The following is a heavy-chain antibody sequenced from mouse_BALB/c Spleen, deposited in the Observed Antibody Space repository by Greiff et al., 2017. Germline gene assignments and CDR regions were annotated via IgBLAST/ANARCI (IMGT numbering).Heavy chain of an antibody. CDR2: ISSGGSYT. CDR3: TRDRDYDAMDY. V-gene: IGHV5-6-4*01. Sequence: DVMLVESGGGLVKPGGSLKLSCAASGFTFSSYTMSWVRQTPEKRLEWVATISSGGSYTYYPDSVKGRFTISRDNAKNTLYLQMSSLKSEDTAMYYCTRDRDYDAMDYWGQGTSVTVSS. J-gene: IGHJ4*01. CDR1: GFTFSSYT.